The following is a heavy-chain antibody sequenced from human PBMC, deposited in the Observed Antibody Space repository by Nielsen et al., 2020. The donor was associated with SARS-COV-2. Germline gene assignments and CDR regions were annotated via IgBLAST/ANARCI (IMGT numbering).Heavy chain of an antibody. D-gene: IGHD3-3*01. CDR2: IIPIFGTA. CDR1: GGTFSSYA. J-gene: IGHJ6*02. CDR3: ARESYYDFWSGYSSPYGMDV. V-gene: IGHV1-69*06. Sequence: SVKVSCKASGGTFSSYAISWVRQTPGQGLEWMGGIIPIFGTANYAQKFQGRVTITADKSTSTAYMELSSLRSEDTAVYYCARESYYDFWSGYSSPYGMDVWGQGTTVTVSS.